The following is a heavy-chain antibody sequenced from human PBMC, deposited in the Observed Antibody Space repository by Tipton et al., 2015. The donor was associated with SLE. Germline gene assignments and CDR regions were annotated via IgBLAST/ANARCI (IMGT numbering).Heavy chain of an antibody. V-gene: IGHV4-61*02. CDR2: IYTSGST. CDR3: AKCSGWGNGWFFDY. Sequence: TLSLTCTVSGGSISSGPCYWSWIRQPAGQGLEWIGRIYTSGSTNYNSSLKSRVTISVDTSKNQFSLKLSSVTATDTAVYYCAKCSGWGNGWFFDYWGQGTLVTVSS. D-gene: IGHD6-19*01. J-gene: IGHJ4*02. CDR1: GGSISSGPCY.